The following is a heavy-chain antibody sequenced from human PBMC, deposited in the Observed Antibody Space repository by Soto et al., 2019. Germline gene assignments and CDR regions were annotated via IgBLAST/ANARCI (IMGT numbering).Heavy chain of an antibody. CDR1: GYTFTSYG. J-gene: IGHJ4*02. V-gene: IGHV1-18*04. Sequence: ASVKVSCKASGYTFTSYGISWVRQAPGQGLEWMGWIGAYNGNTNYAQKLQGRVTMTTDTSTSTAYMELRSLRSDDTAVYYCARDRDDSSGYYFNYWGQGTLVTVSS. CDR2: IGAYNGNT. CDR3: ARDRDDSSGYYFNY. D-gene: IGHD3-22*01.